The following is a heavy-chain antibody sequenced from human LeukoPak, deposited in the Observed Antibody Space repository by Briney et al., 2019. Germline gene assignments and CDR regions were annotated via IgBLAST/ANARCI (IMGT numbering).Heavy chain of an antibody. CDR2: ISGDEIWT. V-gene: IGHV3-74*01. CDR1: GFTLSNHW. D-gene: IGHD5-24*01. Sequence: GGSLRLSCAASGFTLSNHWMHWVRQAPGKGLVWVSRISGDEIWTSYADSVKGRFIISRDNAKDTLYLQMNSLRTEDTAVYYCARDWVYKIDYWGRGTLVTVSS. J-gene: IGHJ4*02. CDR3: ARDWVYKIDY.